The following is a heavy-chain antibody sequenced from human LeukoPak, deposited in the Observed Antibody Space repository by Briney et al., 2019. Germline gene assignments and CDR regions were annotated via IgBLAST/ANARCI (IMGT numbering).Heavy chain of an antibody. J-gene: IGHJ4*02. Sequence: GASVKVSCKASGGTFSSYAISWVRQAPGQGLEWMGGIIPIFGTANYAQKFQGRVTITADKSTSTAYMELNSLRSDDTAVYYCARGSKGYSSTWPQAEFDYWGQGTLVTVSS. CDR3: ARGSKGYSSTWPQAEFDY. V-gene: IGHV1-69*06. CDR1: GGTFSSYA. D-gene: IGHD6-13*01. CDR2: IIPIFGTA.